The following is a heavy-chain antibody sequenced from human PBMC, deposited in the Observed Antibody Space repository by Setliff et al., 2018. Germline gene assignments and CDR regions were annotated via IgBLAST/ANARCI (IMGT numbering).Heavy chain of an antibody. D-gene: IGHD3-3*01. J-gene: IGHJ3*02. CDR1: GDSITSGSDS. CDR3: ASPRRDDLDSPFDPFDI. V-gene: IGHV4-61*02. Sequence: SETLSLTCTVSGDSITSGSDSWNWIRQPAGKGLQWIGRVYPTGSTNYDPDLRSRVTMSVDTSKNQFSLRLTSVTASDTAVYYCASPRRDDLDSPFDPFDIWGHGTRVTVSS. CDR2: VYPTGST.